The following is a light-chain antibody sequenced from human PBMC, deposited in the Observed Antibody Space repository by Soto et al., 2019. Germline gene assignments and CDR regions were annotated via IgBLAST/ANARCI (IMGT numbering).Light chain of an antibody. CDR1: QSISSW. CDR2: DAS. CDR3: QQYNSYSWT. Sequence: DIQMTQSPSTLSASVGDRVTINCRASQSISSWLAWYQQKPGKAPKLLIYDASSLESGVPSRFSGSGAGTEFTLTSSSLQPDDFATYYCQQYNSYSWTFGQGTKVEIK. V-gene: IGKV1-5*01. J-gene: IGKJ1*01.